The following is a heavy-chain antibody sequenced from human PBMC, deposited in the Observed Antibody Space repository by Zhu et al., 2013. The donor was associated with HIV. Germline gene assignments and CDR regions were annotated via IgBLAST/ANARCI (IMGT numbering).Heavy chain of an antibody. CDR2: IIPIFGTA. V-gene: IGHV1-69*01. D-gene: IGHD3-10*01. CDR3: ARVDYYGSGSYYKWESWFDP. Sequence: QVQLVQSGAEVKKPGSSVKVSCKASGGTFSSYAISWVRQAPGQGLEWMGGIIPIFGTANYAQKFQGRVTITADESTSTAYMELSSLRSEDTAVYYCARVDYYGSGSYYKWESWFDPWGQGTLVTVSS. J-gene: IGHJ5*02. CDR1: GGTFSSYA.